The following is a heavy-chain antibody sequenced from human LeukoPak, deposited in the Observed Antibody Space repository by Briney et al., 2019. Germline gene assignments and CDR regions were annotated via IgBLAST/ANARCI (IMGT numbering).Heavy chain of an antibody. CDR2: IYHSGST. CDR3: ARDYYDSSGYAGSGYFQH. D-gene: IGHD3-22*01. J-gene: IGHJ1*01. CDR1: GYSISSGYY. V-gene: IGHV4-38-2*02. Sequence: SETLSLTCTVSGYSISSGYYWGWIRQPPGKGLEWIGNIYHSGSTYYNPSLKSRVTISVDTSKNQFSLKLSSVTAADTAVYYCARDYYDSSGYAGSGYFQHWGQGTLVTVSS.